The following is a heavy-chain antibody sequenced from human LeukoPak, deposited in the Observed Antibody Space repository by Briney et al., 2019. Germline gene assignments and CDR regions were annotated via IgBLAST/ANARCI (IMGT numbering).Heavy chain of an antibody. V-gene: IGHV3-48*04. Sequence: PGGSLRLSCAASGFTFSSYSMNWVRQAPGKGLEWVSYISSSSSTIYYADSVKGRFTISRDNAKNTLYLQMNSLRVEDTALYYCGRGKSPAAVDDWGQGTLVTVPS. CDR3: GRGKSPAAVDD. D-gene: IGHD2-2*01. CDR1: GFTFSSYS. J-gene: IGHJ4*02. CDR2: ISSSSSTI.